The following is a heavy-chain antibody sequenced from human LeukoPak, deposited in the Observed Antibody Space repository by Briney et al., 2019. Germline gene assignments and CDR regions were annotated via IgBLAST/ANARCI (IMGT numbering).Heavy chain of an antibody. CDR2: ISGSGGST. J-gene: IGHJ4*02. V-gene: IGHV3-23*01. Sequence: GGSLRLSCAASGFTFSSYAMSWVRQAPGKGLEWVSGISGSGGSTHYADSVKGRFTISRDNAKNSLYLQMNSLRAGDTAVYYCARDYSGYVVYFDYWGQGTLVTVSS. CDR1: GFTFSSYA. D-gene: IGHD5-12*01. CDR3: ARDYSGYVVYFDY.